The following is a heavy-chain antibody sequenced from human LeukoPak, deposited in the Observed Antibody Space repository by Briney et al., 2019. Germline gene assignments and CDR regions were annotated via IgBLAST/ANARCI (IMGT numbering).Heavy chain of an antibody. J-gene: IGHJ2*01. V-gene: IGHV4-30-4*01. D-gene: IGHD5-18*01. CDR3: ARREGYSYGWYFDL. CDR1: GGSISSGDYY. Sequence: PSETLSLTCTVSGGSISSGDYYWSWIRQPPGKGLEWIGYIYYSGSTYYNPSLKSRVTISVDTSKNQFSPKLSSVTAADTAVYYCARREGYSYGWYFDLWGRGTLVTVSS. CDR2: IYYSGST.